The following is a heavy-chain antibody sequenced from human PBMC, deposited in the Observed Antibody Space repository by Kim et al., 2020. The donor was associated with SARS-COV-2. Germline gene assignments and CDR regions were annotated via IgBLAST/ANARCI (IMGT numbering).Heavy chain of an antibody. Sequence: NGSAVSGKTRITINPDTSKNQFSLQLKSVTAEDTAVYYCARKVVAGAFDYWGQGTLVTVSS. CDR3: ARKVVAGAFDY. J-gene: IGHJ4*02. V-gene: IGHV6-1*01. D-gene: IGHD6-19*01. CDR2: N.